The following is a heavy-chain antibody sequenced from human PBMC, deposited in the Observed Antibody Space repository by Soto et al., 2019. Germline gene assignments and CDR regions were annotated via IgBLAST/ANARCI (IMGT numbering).Heavy chain of an antibody. Sequence: WETLSLTCSVAGGSISSYYLSWIRQPRGKGLEWIGYIYYSGSTNYNPSLKSRVTISVDTSKNQFSLKLSSVTAADTAVYCCARITMVRGVPPPSYYYYGMDVWGKGTTVTVAS. D-gene: IGHD3-10*01. CDR1: GGSISSYY. V-gene: IGHV4-59*01. CDR2: IYYSGST. CDR3: ARITMVRGVPPPSYYYYGMDV. J-gene: IGHJ6*01.